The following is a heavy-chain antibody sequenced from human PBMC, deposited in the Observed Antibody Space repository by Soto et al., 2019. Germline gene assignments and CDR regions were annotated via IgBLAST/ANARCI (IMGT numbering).Heavy chain of an antibody. D-gene: IGHD3-22*01. CDR3: ARGGPGLFYYDSSGYYYGFDY. J-gene: IGHJ4*02. Sequence: SETLSLTCTVSGGSISSYYWSWIRQPPGKGLEWIGYIYYSGSTNYNPSLKSRVTISVDTSKNQFSLKLSSMTAADTAVYYCARGGPGLFYYDSSGYYYGFDYWGQGTLVTVSS. CDR2: IYYSGST. V-gene: IGHV4-59*01. CDR1: GGSISSYY.